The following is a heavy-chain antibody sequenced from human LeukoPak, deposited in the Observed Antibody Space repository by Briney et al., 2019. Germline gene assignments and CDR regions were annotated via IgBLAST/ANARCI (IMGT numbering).Heavy chain of an antibody. J-gene: IGHJ4*02. D-gene: IGHD1-26*01. V-gene: IGHV1-3*01. Sequence: ASVKDSCKASGYTFTSYAMHWVRQAPGQRLEWMGWINAGNGNTKYSQKFQGRVTITRDTSASTAYMELSSLRSEDTAVYYCARLRIVGATVDYWGQGTLVTVSS. CDR1: GYTFTSYA. CDR3: ARLRIVGATVDY. CDR2: INAGNGNT.